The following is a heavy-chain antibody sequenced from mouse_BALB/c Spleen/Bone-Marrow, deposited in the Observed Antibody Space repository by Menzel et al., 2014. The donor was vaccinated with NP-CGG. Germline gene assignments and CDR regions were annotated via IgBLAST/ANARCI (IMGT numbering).Heavy chain of an antibody. J-gene: IGHJ3*01. CDR1: GFNIKDTY. V-gene: IGHV14-3*02. Sequence: VQLQQSGAELVEPGASVKLSCTASGFNIKDTYMHWVKQRPKQGLEWIGRIDPANGNTKYDPKFQGKATITADTSSNTAYLQLSSLTSEDPAVYYCATGFAYWGQGTLVTVSA. CDR2: IDPANGNT. CDR3: ATGFAY.